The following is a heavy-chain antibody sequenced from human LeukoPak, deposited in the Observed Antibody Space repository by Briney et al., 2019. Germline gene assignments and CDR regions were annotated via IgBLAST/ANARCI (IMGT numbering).Heavy chain of an antibody. CDR2: IIPIFGIA. Sequence: GASVKVSCKASGGTFNSYAITWVRQAPGQGLEWMGGIIPIFGIADYAQKFQARVTITADKSTSTAYMDLSSLRSDDTAVYYCAREGGVGAFDIWGQGTMVTVSS. V-gene: IGHV1-69*17. D-gene: IGHD1-26*01. CDR1: GGTFNSYA. J-gene: IGHJ3*02. CDR3: AREGGVGAFDI.